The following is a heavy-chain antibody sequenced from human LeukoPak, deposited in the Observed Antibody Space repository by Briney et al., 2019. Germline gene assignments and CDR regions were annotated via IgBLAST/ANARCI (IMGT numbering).Heavy chain of an antibody. V-gene: IGHV4-59*01. J-gene: IGHJ4*02. Sequence: PSETLSLTCTVSGGSISSYYWSWIRQPPGKGLEWIGYIYYSGSTNYNPSLKSRVTISVDTSKNQFSLKLSSVTAADTAVYYCARTKWELRQYQSDYWGQGTLVTVSS. CDR1: GGSISSYY. D-gene: IGHD1-26*01. CDR2: IYYSGST. CDR3: ARTKWELRQYQSDY.